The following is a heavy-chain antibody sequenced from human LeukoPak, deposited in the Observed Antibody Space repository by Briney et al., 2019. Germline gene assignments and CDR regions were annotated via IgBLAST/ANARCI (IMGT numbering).Heavy chain of an antibody. Sequence: GESLKISCKASGYSFSSYWIGWVRQMPGKGLEWMGIIFPGDSDTRYSPSFQGQVTISADKSISTAYLQWSSLKASDTAMYYCARQNGYYYDSSGYYYADYWGQGTLVTVSS. J-gene: IGHJ4*02. V-gene: IGHV5-51*01. D-gene: IGHD3-22*01. CDR3: ARQNGYYYDSSGYYYADY. CDR1: GYSFSSYW. CDR2: IFPGDSDT.